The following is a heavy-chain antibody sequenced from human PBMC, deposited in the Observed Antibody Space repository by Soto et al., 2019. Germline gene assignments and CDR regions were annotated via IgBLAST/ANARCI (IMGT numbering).Heavy chain of an antibody. CDR3: VKDDGGYPSTATH. Sequence: EVQLLESGGGLVQPGGSLRLSCAASGITISNYPMSWVRQAPVKGLDWVSGISGSGDSTYYADSAKGRFTISKDISRNSLSLQLDSLGVEDTAVYFCVKDDGGYPSTATHWGQGTLVTVSS. CDR1: GITISNYP. J-gene: IGHJ4*02. D-gene: IGHD3-22*01. V-gene: IGHV3-23*01. CDR2: ISGSGDST.